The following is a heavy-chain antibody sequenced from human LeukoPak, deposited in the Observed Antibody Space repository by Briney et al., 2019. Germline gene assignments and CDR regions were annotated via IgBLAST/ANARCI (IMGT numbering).Heavy chain of an antibody. CDR3: ARKGPLTIADG. J-gene: IGHJ6*02. CDR1: GGFISRGNW. CDR2: IHHSVST. V-gene: IGHV4-4*02. Sequence: SGTLSLTCAVSGGFISRGNWWGLFRQTPRKRLEWIGEIHHSVSTNYNPSLKRRLAISMDKSKTQCSLQTPSMTAADTAMYYCARKGPLTIADGWSRGTSVTVYS. D-gene: IGHD4/OR15-4a*01.